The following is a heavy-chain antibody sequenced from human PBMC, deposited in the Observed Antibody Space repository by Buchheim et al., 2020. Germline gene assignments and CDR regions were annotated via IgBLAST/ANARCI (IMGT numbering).Heavy chain of an antibody. J-gene: IGHJ5*02. D-gene: IGHD2-15*01. CDR3: AREDRGYCSGGSCYSHWFDP. CDR2: IYYSGST. V-gene: IGHV4-31*03. Sequence: QVQLQESGPGLVKPSQTLSLTCTVSGGSISSGGYYWSWIRQHPGKGLEWIGYIYYSGSTYYNPSLKSRVTISVDTYKNQFLLKLSSVTAADTAVYYCAREDRGYCSGGSCYSHWFDPWGQGTL. CDR1: GGSISSGGYY.